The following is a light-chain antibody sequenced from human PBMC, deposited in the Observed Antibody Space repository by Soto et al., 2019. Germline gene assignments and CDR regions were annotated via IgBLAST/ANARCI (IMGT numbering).Light chain of an antibody. J-gene: IGLJ1*01. Sequence: QSALTQPASVSGSPGQSITISCIGTSSDVGRYNLVSWYQQHPGKAPKLMIYEGSKRPSGVSDRFSGSKSGNTASLTISGLQAEDEADYYCCSYAGTSTFVFGTGTKLTVL. CDR1: SSDVGRYNL. CDR2: EGS. CDR3: CSYAGTSTFV. V-gene: IGLV2-23*03.